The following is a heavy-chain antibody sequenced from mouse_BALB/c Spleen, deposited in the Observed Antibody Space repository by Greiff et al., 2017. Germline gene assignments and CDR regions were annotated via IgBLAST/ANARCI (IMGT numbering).Heavy chain of an antibody. CDR1: GFTFNTNA. J-gene: IGHJ1*01. V-gene: IGHV10S3*01. CDR3: VRERDYGYWYFDV. D-gene: IGHD1-1*01. Sequence: GGGLVQPKGSLKLSCAASGFTFNTNAMNWVRQAPGKGLEWVARIRSKSNNYATYYADSVKDRFTISRDDSQSMLYLQMNNLKTEDTAMYYCVRERDYGYWYFDVWGAGTTVTVSS. CDR2: IRSKSNNYAT.